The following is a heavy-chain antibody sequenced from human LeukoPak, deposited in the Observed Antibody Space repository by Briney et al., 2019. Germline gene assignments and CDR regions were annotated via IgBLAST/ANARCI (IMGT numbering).Heavy chain of an antibody. J-gene: IGHJ4*02. CDR1: GYSFTSYW. D-gene: IGHD3-22*01. Sequence: GESLKISCQGSGYSFTSYWIGWVRQMPGKGLEWMGIIYPCDSDTRYSPSFQGQVTISADKSISTAYLQWSSLKASDTAMYYCARPIYYYDSSGFFDYWGQGTLVTVSS. V-gene: IGHV5-51*01. CDR3: ARPIYYYDSSGFFDY. CDR2: IYPCDSDT.